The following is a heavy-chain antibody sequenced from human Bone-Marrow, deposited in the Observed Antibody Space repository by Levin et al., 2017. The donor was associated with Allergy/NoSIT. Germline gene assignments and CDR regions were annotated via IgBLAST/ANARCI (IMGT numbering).Heavy chain of an antibody. J-gene: IGHJ5*02. CDR1: GFTFANGW. D-gene: IGHD2-2*01. CDR3: ATDRSPRYCSSTTCSWTS. Sequence: PGGSLRLSCAGSGFTFANGWMNWVRQAPGKGLEWVGRIKPKNDGGTADYAAPVKGRFTISRDDSKNTVYREMNSLKTEDTDLYSCATDRSPRYCSSTTCSWTSWGQGTLVTVSS. CDR2: IKPKNDGGTA. V-gene: IGHV3-15*01.